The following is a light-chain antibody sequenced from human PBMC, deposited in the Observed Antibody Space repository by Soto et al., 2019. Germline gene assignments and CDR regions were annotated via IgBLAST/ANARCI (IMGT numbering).Light chain of an antibody. V-gene: IGKV3-15*01. J-gene: IGKJ5*01. Sequence: IVMKHSPATLSVSPGERATLSCRASQSVSSNLAWYQQKPVKAPRLLIYGASARATGIPARFSGSGSGTEFTLTISSLQSEDFAVYYCQQYNNLLPNSFGQGTLLEIK. CDR3: QQYNNLLPNS. CDR2: GAS. CDR1: QSVSSN.